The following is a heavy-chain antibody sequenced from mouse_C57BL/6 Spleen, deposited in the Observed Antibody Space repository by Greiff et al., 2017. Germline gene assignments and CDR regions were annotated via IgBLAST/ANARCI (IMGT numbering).Heavy chain of an antibody. J-gene: IGHJ1*03. D-gene: IGHD2-5*01. CDR1: GYAFSSYW. CDR2: IYPGDGDT. Sequence: QVHVKQSGAELVKPGASVKISCKASGYAFSSYWMNWVKQRPGKGLEWIGQIYPGDGDTNYNGKFKGKATLTADKSSSTAYMQLSSLTSEDSAVYFCARRSYSNYSDWYFDVWGTGTTVTVSS. V-gene: IGHV1-80*01. CDR3: ARRSYSNYSDWYFDV.